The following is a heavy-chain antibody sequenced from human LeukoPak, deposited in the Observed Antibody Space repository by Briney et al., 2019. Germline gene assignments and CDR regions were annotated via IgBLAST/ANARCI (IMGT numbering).Heavy chain of an antibody. CDR2: INQSGST. V-gene: IGHV4-34*01. CDR1: GGSFSGYY. Sequence: PSDTLSLTCAVYGGSFSGYYWSWIRQPPGKGLEWNGEINQSGSTNYNPSLKSRVAISVDTSKNQFSLKLSSVTAADTAVYYCARGRVTRTPRGGRYCSGGSCYSANTYPYYYYMDVWGKGTTVTVSS. D-gene: IGHD2-15*01. J-gene: IGHJ6*03. CDR3: ARGRVTRTPRGGRYCSGGSCYSANTYPYYYYMDV.